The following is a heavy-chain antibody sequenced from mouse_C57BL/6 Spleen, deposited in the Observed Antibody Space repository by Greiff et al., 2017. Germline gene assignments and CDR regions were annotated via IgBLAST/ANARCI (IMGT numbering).Heavy chain of an antibody. CDR2: ISDGGSYT. V-gene: IGHV5-4*01. CDR3: ARDRGYGSSPFAY. Sequence: DVKLVESGGGLVKPGGSLKLSCAASGFTFSSYAMSWVRQTPEKRLEWVATISDGGSYTYYPDNVKGRFTISRDNAKNNLYLQMSHLKSEDTAMYYCARDRGYGSSPFAYWGQGTLVTVSA. CDR1: GFTFSSYA. J-gene: IGHJ3*01. D-gene: IGHD1-1*01.